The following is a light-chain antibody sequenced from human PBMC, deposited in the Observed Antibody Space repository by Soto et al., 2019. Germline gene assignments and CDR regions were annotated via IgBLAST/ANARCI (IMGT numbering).Light chain of an antibody. Sequence: SYELTQPPSVSVSPGQTASITCSGDKLGNKYACWYQQKAAKSPVLVIYQDVKRTSGIPERFSGSNSGNTATLTISGTQAMDEADYYCQAWDSSTVVFGGGTKLTVL. CDR3: QAWDSSTVV. J-gene: IGLJ2*01. CDR2: QDV. CDR1: KLGNKY. V-gene: IGLV3-1*01.